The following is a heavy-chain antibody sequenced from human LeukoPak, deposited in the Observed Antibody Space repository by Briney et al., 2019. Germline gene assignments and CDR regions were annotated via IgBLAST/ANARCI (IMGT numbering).Heavy chain of an antibody. J-gene: IGHJ4*02. CDR2: IIPILGIA. CDR3: ARDSSSPTDY. CDR1: GGTFSSYA. V-gene: IGHV1-69*04. D-gene: IGHD6-6*01. Sequence: ASVKVSCKSSGGTFSSYAISWVRQAPGQGLEWMGRIIPILGIANYAQKFQGRVTITADKSTSTAYMELSSLRSEDTAVYYCARDSSSPTDYWGQGTLLTVSS.